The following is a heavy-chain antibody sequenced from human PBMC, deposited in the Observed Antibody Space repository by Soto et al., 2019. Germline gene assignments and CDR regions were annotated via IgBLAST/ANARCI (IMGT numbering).Heavy chain of an antibody. J-gene: IGHJ6*02. CDR3: AKDQVVVVTAAILGYYGMDV. CDR2: ISGSGGST. CDR1: GFTFSSYA. V-gene: IGHV3-23*01. D-gene: IGHD2-2*01. Sequence: EVQLLESGGGLVQPGGSLRLSCAASGFTFSSYAMSWVRQAPGKGLEWVSAISGSGGSTYYADSVKGRFTISRDNSKNTLYLQMNSLRAEDTAVYYCAKDQVVVVTAAILGYYGMDVWGQGTTVTVSS.